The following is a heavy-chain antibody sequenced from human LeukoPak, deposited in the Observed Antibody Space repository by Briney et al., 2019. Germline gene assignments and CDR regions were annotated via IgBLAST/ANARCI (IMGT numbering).Heavy chain of an antibody. Sequence: SETLSLTCTVSGGSISSYYWSWVRQPPGKGLEWIGYIYYSGSTNYNPSLKRRVTLSVDTSKNQFSLKLSSVTAADTAVYYCARRSPNYYDSSGYEPRYWYFDLWGRGTLVTVSS. J-gene: IGHJ2*01. CDR2: IYYSGST. V-gene: IGHV4-59*08. D-gene: IGHD3-22*01. CDR3: ARRSPNYYDSSGYEPRYWYFDL. CDR1: GGSISSYY.